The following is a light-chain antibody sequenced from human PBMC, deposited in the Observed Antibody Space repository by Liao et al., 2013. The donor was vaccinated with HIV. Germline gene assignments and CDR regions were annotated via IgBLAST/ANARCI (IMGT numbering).Light chain of an antibody. CDR3: QAWDTTTAV. CDR1: YLEDKH. V-gene: IGLV3-1*01. J-gene: IGLJ2*01. CDR2: QDN. Sequence: SYELTQPPSVSVSPGQTAIITCYGVYLEDKHVCWYQQRPGQSPVLLICQDNKRPSGIPERFSGSNSGNTATLTISGTQPVDEADYYCQAWDTTTAVFGGGTKLTVL.